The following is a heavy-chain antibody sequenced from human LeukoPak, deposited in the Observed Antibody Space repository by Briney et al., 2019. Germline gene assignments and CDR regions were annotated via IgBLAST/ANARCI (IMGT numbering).Heavy chain of an antibody. Sequence: ASVKVSCKASGYTFTSYGISWVRQAPGQGLEWMGWISAYNGNTNYAQKLQGRVTMTTDTSTSTAYMELRSLRSDDTAVYYCARTRRTTPYNWFDPWGQGTLVTVSS. D-gene: IGHD1-14*01. J-gene: IGHJ5*02. CDR2: ISAYNGNT. V-gene: IGHV1-18*01. CDR3: ARTRRTTPYNWFDP. CDR1: GYTFTSYG.